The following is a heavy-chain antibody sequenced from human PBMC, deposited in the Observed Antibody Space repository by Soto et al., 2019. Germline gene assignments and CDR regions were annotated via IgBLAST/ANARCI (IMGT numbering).Heavy chain of an antibody. Sequence: GGSLRLSCAASGFTFSSYGMHWVRQAPGKGLEWVAVISYDGSDTYYVDSVKGRFTVSRDNSRNKLYLQMNSLRAEDKAVYYCAKADWREDYYGSGSLYYFDYWGQGPLFTVSS. CDR3: AKADWREDYYGSGSLYYFDY. V-gene: IGHV3-30*18. J-gene: IGHJ4*02. D-gene: IGHD3-10*01. CDR1: GFTFSSYG. CDR2: ISYDGSDT.